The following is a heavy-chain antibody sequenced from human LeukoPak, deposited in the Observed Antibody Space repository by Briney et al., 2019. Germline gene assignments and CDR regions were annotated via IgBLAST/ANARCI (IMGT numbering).Heavy chain of an antibody. D-gene: IGHD3-10*01. CDR3: AQEGRRGAFDI. CDR2: LYYSGST. Sequence: SETLSLTCTVSGGSISSYYWSWIRQPPGKGLEWIGYLYYSGSTNYNPSLKSRVSISVDTSKNQFSLKLSSVTAADTAVYYCAQEGRRGAFDIWGQGTMVTVSS. CDR1: GGSISSYY. J-gene: IGHJ3*02. V-gene: IGHV4-59*01.